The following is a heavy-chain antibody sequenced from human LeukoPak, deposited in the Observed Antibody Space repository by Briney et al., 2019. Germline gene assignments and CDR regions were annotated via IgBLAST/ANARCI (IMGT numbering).Heavy chain of an antibody. CDR3: AKDWYNWNDYYYYGMDV. D-gene: IGHD1-1*01. J-gene: IGHJ6*04. Sequence: PGRSLRLSCAASGFTFSSYGMHGVRQAPGKGVEWVAVISYDGINKYYADSVKGRFTIAIDNSKNTLYLQTNSLRAQDTAVYYCAKDWYNWNDYYYYGMDVWGKGTTVTVSS. V-gene: IGHV3-30*18. CDR2: ISYDGINK. CDR1: GFTFSSYG.